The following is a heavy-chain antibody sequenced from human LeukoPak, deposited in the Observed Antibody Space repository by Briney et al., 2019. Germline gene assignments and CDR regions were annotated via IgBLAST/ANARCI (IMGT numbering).Heavy chain of an antibody. CDR3: ARHKYESGYSFDD. Sequence: GESLRISCKGSGYSFTSHWITWVRQMPGKGLEWMGRIDPSDSYTNYSPAFQGHVTISADISVSTVYLQWSSLKASDSAMYYCARHKYESGYSFDDWGQGTLVTVSS. J-gene: IGHJ4*02. CDR2: IDPSDSYT. V-gene: IGHV5-10-1*01. D-gene: IGHD2-21*01. CDR1: GYSFTSHW.